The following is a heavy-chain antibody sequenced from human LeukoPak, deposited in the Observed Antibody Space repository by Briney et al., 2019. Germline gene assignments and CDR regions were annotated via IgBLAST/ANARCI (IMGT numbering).Heavy chain of an antibody. CDR1: GYTFTDYY. Sequence: GASVKVSCKASGYTFTDYYMHWVQQAPGKGLEWMGRVDPEDGETIHAEKFQGRVTITADTSTDTAYMELSSLRSEDTAVYYCARGLPIVVPAAMFAPFDYWGQGTLVTVSS. J-gene: IGHJ4*02. CDR3: ARGLPIVVPAAMFAPFDY. CDR2: VDPEDGET. D-gene: IGHD2-2*01. V-gene: IGHV1-69-2*01.